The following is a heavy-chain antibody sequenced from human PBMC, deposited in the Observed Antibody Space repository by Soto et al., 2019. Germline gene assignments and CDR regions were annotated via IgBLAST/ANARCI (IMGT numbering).Heavy chain of an antibody. V-gene: IGHV4-31*03. CDR1: EGYSKSRAYH. D-gene: IGHD3-9*01. Sequence: HSLPCTVAEGYSKSRAYHWSRKRQHPGKGLEWIGYFYYGGSTYYNPSLRSRITISGDTSKNDFSLSLTSVTAADTAVYFCASGGRDIWTLDGMGVRGQGTT. J-gene: IGHJ6*02. CDR3: ASGGRDIWTLDGMGV. CDR2: FYYGGST.